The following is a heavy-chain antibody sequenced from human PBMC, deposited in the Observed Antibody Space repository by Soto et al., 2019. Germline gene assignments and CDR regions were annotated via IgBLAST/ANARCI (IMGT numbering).Heavy chain of an antibody. V-gene: IGHV1-18*01. Sequence: GASVKVSCKASGYTFTSYGISWVRQAPGQGLEWMGWISAYNGNTNYAQKLQGRVTITADKSTSTAYMELSSLRSEDTAVYYCARVAEVGATGLTQGAFDIWGQGTTVTVSS. J-gene: IGHJ3*02. D-gene: IGHD1-26*01. CDR2: ISAYNGNT. CDR3: ARVAEVGATGLTQGAFDI. CDR1: GYTFTSYG.